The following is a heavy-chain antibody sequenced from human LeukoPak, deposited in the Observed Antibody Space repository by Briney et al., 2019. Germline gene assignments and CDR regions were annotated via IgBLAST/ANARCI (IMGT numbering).Heavy chain of an antibody. Sequence: PSEPLSLTCTVSGGSISRYYWSWIRQPPVRGLEWIGYIDYSGSSNSNPSLKSRVTISLDTSNNQFSLKLSSVTAADTAVYYCARGLRLSAAGTNFDSWGQGTLVTVSS. CDR1: GGSISRYY. V-gene: IGHV4-59*01. CDR3: ARGLRLSAAGTNFDS. CDR2: IDYSGSS. J-gene: IGHJ4*02. D-gene: IGHD6-13*01.